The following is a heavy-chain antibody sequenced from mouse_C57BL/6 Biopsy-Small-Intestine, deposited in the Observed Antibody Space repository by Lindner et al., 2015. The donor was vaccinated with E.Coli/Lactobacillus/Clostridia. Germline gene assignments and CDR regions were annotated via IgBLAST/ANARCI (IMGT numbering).Heavy chain of an antibody. J-gene: IGHJ4*01. Sequence: VQLQESGPELVKPGTSVKISCKASGYSFTGYYLLWVKQSHGNILDWIGFIYPYNGLSSYNQKFKGKAKLTVDKSSSTAYLQLSSLTSEDTAVYYCTRGGLLLLYYYAMDYWGQGTSVTVSS. D-gene: IGHD1-1*01. V-gene: IGHV1-31*01. CDR2: IYPYNGLS. CDR1: GYSFTGYY. CDR3: TRGGLLLLYYYAMDY.